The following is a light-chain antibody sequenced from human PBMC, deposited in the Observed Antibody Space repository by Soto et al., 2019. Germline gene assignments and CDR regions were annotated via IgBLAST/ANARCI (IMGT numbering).Light chain of an antibody. J-gene: IGLJ1*01. V-gene: IGLV2-11*01. CDR1: SSDVGGYSY. CDR2: DVS. Sequence: QSVLAQPRSVSGSPGHSVTISCTGTSSDVGGYSYVSWYQQHPGKAPELMISDVSKRPSGVRVRFSGFKFGNTVSLTIFGLQAEDEAEYYCCSYAGTFTYVFRSGTKVTVL. CDR3: CSYAGTFTYV.